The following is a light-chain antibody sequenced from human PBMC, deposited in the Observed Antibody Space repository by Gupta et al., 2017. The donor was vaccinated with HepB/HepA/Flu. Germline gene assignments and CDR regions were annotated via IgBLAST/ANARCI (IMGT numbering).Light chain of an antibody. Sequence: QSALTQPASVSGSPGLSITISCTGTSSDVGAYDYVSWYQQFPGKAPKLIIYDVRNRPSGVSNRFSGSKSGNTASLTISWLQAEDEADYYCSSYTTTTTVFGGGTKLTVL. CDR1: SSDVGAYDY. CDR3: SSYTTTTTV. CDR2: DVR. V-gene: IGLV2-14*03. J-gene: IGLJ3*02.